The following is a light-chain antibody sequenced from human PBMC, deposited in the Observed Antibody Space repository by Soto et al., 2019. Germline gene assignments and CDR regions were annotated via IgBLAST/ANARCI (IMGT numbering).Light chain of an antibody. CDR2: GVS. V-gene: IGKV3-20*01. CDR3: QQYVSAPIT. J-gene: IGKJ5*01. Sequence: VLTQSPATLSLSPGERATLSCGASQSVSSYLSWYQQKPGQAPRLLIYGVSSRATGVPVSFSGSGSGTDFTLTISRLEPEDFAVYYCQQYVSAPITFDQGTRLEIK. CDR1: QSVSSY.